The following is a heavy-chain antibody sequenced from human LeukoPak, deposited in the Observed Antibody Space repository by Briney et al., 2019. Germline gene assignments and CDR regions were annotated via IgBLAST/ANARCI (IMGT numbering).Heavy chain of an antibody. J-gene: IGHJ6*03. CDR1: GFTFSGSA. V-gene: IGHV3-73*01. D-gene: IGHD3-9*01. CDR2: IRSKANSYAT. CDR3: TRHGMYYDILTGRNYYYYYMDV. Sequence: GGSLRLSCAASGFTFSGSAMHWVRQASGKGLEWVGRIRSKANSYATAYAASVKGRFTISRDDSKNTAYLQMNSLKTEDTAVYYCTRHGMYYDILTGRNYYYYYMDVWGKGTTVTVSS.